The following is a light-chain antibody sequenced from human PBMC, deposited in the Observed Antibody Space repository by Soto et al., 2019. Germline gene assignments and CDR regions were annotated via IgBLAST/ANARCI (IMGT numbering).Light chain of an antibody. Sequence: EIILTQSPDTLSLSPGERATLSCRASQTVSSNYLAWCQQRPGQAPRLLIYGASTRAAGIPDRFSGSGSGTDFTLTTTILEPEDSAVYFCQQYTCPPTTFGQGTRLEIK. CDR2: GAS. CDR1: QTVSSNY. J-gene: IGKJ5*01. V-gene: IGKV3-20*01. CDR3: QQYTCPPTT.